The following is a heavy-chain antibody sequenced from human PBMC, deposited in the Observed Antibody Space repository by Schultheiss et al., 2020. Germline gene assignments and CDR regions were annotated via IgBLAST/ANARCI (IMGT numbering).Heavy chain of an antibody. V-gene: IGHV3-15*01. CDR1: GFSFSSYD. Sequence: GGSLRLSCAASGFSFSSYDMSWVRQAPGKGLEWVGRIKRKTDGETTDYAEAVKGRFTISRDDSNNMLYLEMNSLGIEDTAIYYCSTAAAYWGQGTLVTVSS. D-gene: IGHD2-15*01. CDR2: IKRKTDGETT. J-gene: IGHJ4*02. CDR3: STAAAY.